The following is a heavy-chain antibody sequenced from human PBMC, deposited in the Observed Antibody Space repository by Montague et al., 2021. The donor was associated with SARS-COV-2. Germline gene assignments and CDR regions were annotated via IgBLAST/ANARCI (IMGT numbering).Heavy chain of an antibody. CDR2: TYYRSKWYN. D-gene: IGHD3-22*01. Sequence: CAISGDSVSINSAAWNWIRQSPSRGLEWLGRTYYRSKWYNDYAVSLKSXITINPDTSKNQFSLKLSSVTAADTAVYYCAREGGWLSRGSYYFDYWGQGTLVTVSS. J-gene: IGHJ4*02. CDR3: AREGGWLSRGSYYFDY. V-gene: IGHV6-1*01. CDR1: GDSVSINSAA.